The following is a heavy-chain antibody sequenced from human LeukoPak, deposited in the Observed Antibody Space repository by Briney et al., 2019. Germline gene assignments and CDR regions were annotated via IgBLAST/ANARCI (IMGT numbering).Heavy chain of an antibody. J-gene: IGHJ6*03. Sequence: SETLSLTCTVSGGSISSSSYYWGWIRQPPGKGLEWIGEINHSGSTNYNPSLKSRVTISVDTSKNQFSLKLSSVTAADTAVYYCARRKHGDYYYYYYYMDVWGKGTTVTVSS. D-gene: IGHD4-17*01. CDR3: ARRKHGDYYYYYYYMDV. CDR1: GGSISSSSYY. V-gene: IGHV4-39*07. CDR2: INHSGST.